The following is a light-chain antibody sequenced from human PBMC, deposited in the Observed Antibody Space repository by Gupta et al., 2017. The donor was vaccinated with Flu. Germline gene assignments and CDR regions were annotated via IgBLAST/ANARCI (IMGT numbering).Light chain of an antibody. J-gene: IGKJ1*01. V-gene: IGKV4-1*01. CDR3: QQDTYSPRT. Sequence: SSCQSATIDCKFSQSVLASVSISTYLAWYQHKPGRPPKLLIYGASTLESGVPARFSGSGSGTDFTLTISNLQAEDVAAYYCQQDTYSPRTFGQGTKVEIK. CDR2: GAS. CDR1: QSVLASVSISTY.